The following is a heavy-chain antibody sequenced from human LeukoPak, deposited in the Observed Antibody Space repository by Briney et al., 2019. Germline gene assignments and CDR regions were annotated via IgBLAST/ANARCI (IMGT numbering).Heavy chain of an antibody. D-gene: IGHD3-10*01. CDR2: INSDGRTT. CDR1: GFIFSSFW. V-gene: IGHV3-74*01. CDR3: GRGMRDYYGLDY. J-gene: IGHJ4*02. Sequence: GASLRLSCAASGFIFSSFWMHWVRQVPGKGLVWVSHINSDGRTTDYADSVRGRFTISRDNAKNTLYLQMNRLTVEDTAVYYCGRGMRDYYGLDYWGQGFLVTVSS.